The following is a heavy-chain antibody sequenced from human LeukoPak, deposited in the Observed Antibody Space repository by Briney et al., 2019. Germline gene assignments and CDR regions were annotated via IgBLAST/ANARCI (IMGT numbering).Heavy chain of an antibody. D-gene: IGHD3-10*01. V-gene: IGHV1-2*04. CDR2: INPNSGDT. J-gene: IGHJ4*02. Sequence: ASVKVSCKASGCTFTGYYLHWVRQAPGQGLEWMGRINPNSGDTDYTQKFQDWVTMTRDTSTSTAYMELSRLRSGDTAVYYCARDKYYYGSGTFYSSAVLDHWGQGTLVAVSS. CDR3: ARDKYYYGSGTFYSSAVLDH. CDR1: GCTFTGYY.